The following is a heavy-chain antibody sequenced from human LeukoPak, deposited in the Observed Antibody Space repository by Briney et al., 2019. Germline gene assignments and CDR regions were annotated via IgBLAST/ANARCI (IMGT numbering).Heavy chain of an antibody. CDR3: ARVGNTYYDSSGYEYYGLDV. J-gene: IGHJ6*02. CDR1: GGSISSYY. V-gene: IGHV4-59*01. Sequence: SGTLSLTCTVSGGSISSYYWSWIRQPPGEGLEWIGYIYYSGSTNYNPSLKSRVTISVDTSKNQFSLKLSSVTAADTAVYYCARVGNTYYDSSGYEYYGLDVWGQGTTVTVSS. CDR2: IYYSGST. D-gene: IGHD3-22*01.